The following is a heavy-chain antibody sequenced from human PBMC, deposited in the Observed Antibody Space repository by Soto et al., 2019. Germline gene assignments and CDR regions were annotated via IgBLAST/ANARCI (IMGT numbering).Heavy chain of an antibody. CDR1: GFTFSSYA. J-gene: IGHJ6*03. D-gene: IGHD2-2*02. V-gene: IGHV3-23*01. CDR2: ISGSGGST. CDR3: AKDRYCSSPSCYMDYYYYMDV. Sequence: EVQLLESGGGLVQPGGSLRLSCAASGFTFSSYAMSWVRQAPGKGLEWVSAISGSGGSTYYADSVKGRFTISRDNSKNTLYLQMNSLRAEDTAVYYCAKDRYCSSPSCYMDYYYYMDVWGKGTTVTVSS.